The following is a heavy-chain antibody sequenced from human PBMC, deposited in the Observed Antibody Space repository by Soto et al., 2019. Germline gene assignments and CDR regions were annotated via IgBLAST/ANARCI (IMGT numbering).Heavy chain of an antibody. CDR3: ATRTDLGYCTNGECYDDYHYGMAV. D-gene: IGHD2-8*01. J-gene: IGHJ6*02. Sequence: SVKVSCKASVGTFSSYAISWVRQAPGQGLEWMGGIIPIFGTANYAQKFQGRVTITADESTSTAYMELSSLRSEDTAVYYCATRTDLGYCTNGECYDDYHYGMAVWGQGSSDIVSS. CDR2: IIPIFGTA. CDR1: VGTFSSYA. V-gene: IGHV1-69*13.